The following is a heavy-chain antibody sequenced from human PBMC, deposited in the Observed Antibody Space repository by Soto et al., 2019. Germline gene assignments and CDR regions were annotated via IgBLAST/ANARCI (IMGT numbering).Heavy chain of an antibody. V-gene: IGHV3-48*02. J-gene: IGHJ4*02. D-gene: IGHD5-18*01. CDR1: GFTFSSYS. Sequence: EVQLVESGGGLVQPGGSLRLSCAASGFTFSSYSMNWVRQAPGKGLEWVSYISSSSSTIYYADSVKGRFTISRDNAKNSLYLQMISLRDEDTAVYSCARDAGYSYGPFDYWGQGTLVTVSS. CDR2: ISSSSSTI. CDR3: ARDAGYSYGPFDY.